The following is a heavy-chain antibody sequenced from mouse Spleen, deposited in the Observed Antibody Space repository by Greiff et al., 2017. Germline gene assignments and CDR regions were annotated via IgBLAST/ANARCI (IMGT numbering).Heavy chain of an antibody. CDR3: ARGYGKGFAY. J-gene: IGHJ3*01. D-gene: IGHD2-1*01. CDR1: GYSITSGYY. V-gene: IGHV3-6*01. Sequence: EVKLVESGPGLVKPSQSLSLTCSVTGYSITSGYYWKWIRQFPGNKLEWMGYISYDGSNNYNPSLKNRISITRDTSKNQFFLKLNSVTTEDTATYYCARGYGKGFAYWGQGTLVTVSA. CDR2: ISYDGSN.